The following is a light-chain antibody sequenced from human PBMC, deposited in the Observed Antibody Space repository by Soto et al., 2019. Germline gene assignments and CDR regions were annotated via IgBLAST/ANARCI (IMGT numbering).Light chain of an antibody. CDR1: QSIFHTSDRMNC. V-gene: IGKV4-1*01. J-gene: IGKJ5*01. CDR3: QQYWSDPT. CDR2: WTS. Sequence: DIVMTQSPDSLAVSLGERVTIMCKSDQSIFHTSDRMNCLAWYQQKPGQPLRLLIYWTSIRESGVPDRFIGSGSGTDFALTINSLQAEDVAVYYGQQYWSDPTFGKGTRLEIK.